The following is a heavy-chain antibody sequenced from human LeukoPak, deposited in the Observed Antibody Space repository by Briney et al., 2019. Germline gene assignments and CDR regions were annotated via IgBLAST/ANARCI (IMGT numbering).Heavy chain of an antibody. CDR2: ISGSGGST. D-gene: IGHD2-15*01. CDR3: AKEFYFATAV. J-gene: IGHJ6*02. CDR1: GFTFSTYA. V-gene: IGHV3-23*01. Sequence: GGSLRLSCAASGFTFSTYAMSWVRQSPGKGLEWVSTISGSGGSTYYADSVKGRFTISRDNSKNALYLQMNSLRAGDTAVYYCAKEFYFATAVWGQGTTVTVS.